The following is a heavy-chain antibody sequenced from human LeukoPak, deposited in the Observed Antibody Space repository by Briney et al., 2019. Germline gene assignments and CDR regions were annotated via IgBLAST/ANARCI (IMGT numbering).Heavy chain of an antibody. D-gene: IGHD2-2*01. J-gene: IGHJ4*02. Sequence: ASVKVSCKASGGTFSSYAISWVRQAPGQGLEWMGWISAYNGNTNYAQKLQGRVTMTTDTSTSTAYMELRSLRSDDTAVYYCARVVVVPAAIHYFDYWGQGTLVTVSS. V-gene: IGHV1-18*01. CDR2: ISAYNGNT. CDR3: ARVVVVPAAIHYFDY. CDR1: GGTFSSYA.